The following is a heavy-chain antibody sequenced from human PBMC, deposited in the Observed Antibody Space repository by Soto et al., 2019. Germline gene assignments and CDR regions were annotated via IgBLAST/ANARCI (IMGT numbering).Heavy chain of an antibody. J-gene: IGHJ3*02. CDR3: EREEDLYCGSNSCYGAFHI. CDR2: INHSGST. CDR1: GGSISSYY. D-gene: IGHD2-2*01. Sequence: SETLSLTCTVSGGSISSYYWSWIRQPPGKGLEWIGEINHSGSTNYNPSLKSRVTISLGTSTNQFSLKLSSVTAADTAVYYCEREEDLYCGSNSCYGAFHIWVQGTMVIVSS. V-gene: IGHV4-34*01.